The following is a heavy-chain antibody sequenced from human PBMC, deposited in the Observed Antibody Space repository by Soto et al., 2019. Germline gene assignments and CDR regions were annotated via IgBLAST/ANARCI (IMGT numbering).Heavy chain of an antibody. Sequence: QVQLVQSGAEVKKPGASVKVSCKASGYTFTSYDINWVRQATGQGLEWMGWMNPNSGNTGYAQKFQGRVTMTRNTSISKAYMELSSLRPEGTAVYYCARGVGPPGSAHLKFDPWGQGTLVTVSS. J-gene: IGHJ5*02. V-gene: IGHV1-8*01. CDR3: ARGVGPPGSAHLKFDP. CDR1: GYTFTSYD. CDR2: MNPNSGNT. D-gene: IGHD3-10*01.